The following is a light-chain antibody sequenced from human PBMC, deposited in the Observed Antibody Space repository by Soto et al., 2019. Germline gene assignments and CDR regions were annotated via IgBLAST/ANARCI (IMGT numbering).Light chain of an antibody. J-gene: IGKJ1*01. CDR3: QKYTSAPWT. CDR2: AAS. CDR1: QGISNY. V-gene: IGKV1-27*01. Sequence: DLQMTQSPSSLSASVGDRVTITCRASQGISNYLAWYQQKPGKVPKLLIYAASTLKSGAPSRFSGSGSGTDITLTISSRQPEDVATYYCQKYTSAPWTFGQGTKVEIK.